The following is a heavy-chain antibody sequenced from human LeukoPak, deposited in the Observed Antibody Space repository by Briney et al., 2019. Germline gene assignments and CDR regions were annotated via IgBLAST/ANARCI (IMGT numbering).Heavy chain of an antibody. V-gene: IGHV3-74*01. CDR1: GFTFSSYW. CDR3: ARERDPTIFGVVANYYYGMDV. D-gene: IGHD3-3*01. CDR2: INSDGSST. Sequence: GGSLRLSCAASGFTFSSYWMHWVRQAPGKGLVWVSRINSDGSSTSYADSVKGRFTISRDNAKSTLYLQMNSLRAEDTAVYYCARERDPTIFGVVANYYYGMDVWGQGTTVTVSS. J-gene: IGHJ6*02.